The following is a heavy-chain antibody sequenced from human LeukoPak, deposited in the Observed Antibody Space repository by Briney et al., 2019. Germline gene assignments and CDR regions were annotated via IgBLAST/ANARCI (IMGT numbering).Heavy chain of an antibody. CDR3: ARAVRYGSGSYLLYYFDY. CDR2: TRNKANSYPT. V-gene: IGHV3-72*01. Sequence: PGGSLRLSCAAPGFTFSDHYMDSVRQALGKGLEWVGRTRNKANSYPTEYAASVKGRFTISRDDSKNSLYLQMNSLKTEDTAVYYCARAVRYGSGSYLLYYFDYWGQGTLVTVSS. D-gene: IGHD3-10*01. J-gene: IGHJ4*02. CDR1: GFTFSDHY.